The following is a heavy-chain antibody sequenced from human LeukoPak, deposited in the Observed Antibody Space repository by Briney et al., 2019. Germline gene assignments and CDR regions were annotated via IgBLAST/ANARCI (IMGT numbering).Heavy chain of an antibody. J-gene: IGHJ4*02. CDR2: IWYDGTTR. CDR3: AKDGLGDTAMLRD. V-gene: IGHV3-33*06. D-gene: IGHD5-18*01. Sequence: GGSLRLSCAASGFDFNNYGMHWVRQAPGRGLDWVAVIWYDGTTRYNEDSVKGRFTISRDNSNSTLYLQVNSLRVEDTAVYYCAKDGLGDTAMLRDWGQGTLVTVSS. CDR1: GFDFNNYG.